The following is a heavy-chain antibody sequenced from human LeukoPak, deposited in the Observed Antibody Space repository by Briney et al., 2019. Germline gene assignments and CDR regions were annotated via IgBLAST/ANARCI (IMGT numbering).Heavy chain of an antibody. CDR1: GYSFTSYW. D-gene: IGHD4-17*01. J-gene: IGHJ3*02. Sequence: GESLKISCKGSGYSFTSYWIGWVRQMPGKGLEWMGIIYPGDSDTRYSPSFQGQVTISADKSISTAYLQRSSLKASDTAMYYCARGADYGDYGDAFDIWGQGTMVTVSS. V-gene: IGHV5-51*01. CDR3: ARGADYGDYGDAFDI. CDR2: IYPGDSDT.